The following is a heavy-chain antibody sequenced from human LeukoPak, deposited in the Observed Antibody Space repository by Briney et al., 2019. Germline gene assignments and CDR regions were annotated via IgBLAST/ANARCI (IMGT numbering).Heavy chain of an antibody. V-gene: IGHV1-58*02. Sequence: SVKVSCMASGFTFTSSAMQWVRQARGQRLEWIGWIVVGSGNTNYAQKFQERVTITRDMSTSTAYMELSSLRSEDTAVYYCAADSVEMPGYYYYGMDVWGQGTTVTVSS. CDR3: AADSVEMPGYYYYGMDV. CDR2: IVVGSGNT. CDR1: GFTFTSSA. J-gene: IGHJ6*02. D-gene: IGHD5-24*01.